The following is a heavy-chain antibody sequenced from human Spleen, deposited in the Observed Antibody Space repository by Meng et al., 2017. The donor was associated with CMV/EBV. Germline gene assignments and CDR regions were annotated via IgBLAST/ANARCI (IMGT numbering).Heavy chain of an antibody. Sequence: GGSLRLSCAASGFTFTTYGMHWVRQAPGKGLEWVAFILYDGSNKYYADSVKGRFTISRDSSENMLYLQMNSLRAEDTAVYYCAKGGRFYCSSNTCLLPDIWGRGTMVTVSS. CDR3: AKGGRFYCSSNTCLLPDI. V-gene: IGHV3-30*02. D-gene: IGHD2-2*01. CDR1: GFTFTTYG. CDR2: ILYDGSNK. J-gene: IGHJ3*02.